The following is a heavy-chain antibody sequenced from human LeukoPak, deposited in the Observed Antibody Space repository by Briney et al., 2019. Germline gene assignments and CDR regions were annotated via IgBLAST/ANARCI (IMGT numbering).Heavy chain of an antibody. J-gene: IGHJ4*02. CDR3: TPVMVDDRGF. Sequence: GGSLRLSRAAAGFIFKKPWVNWARQAPGKGPEWVGRIKSKNDGETTDYGAPVKRRFTISRDDSKNTLYLQMNSLKTDDTAIYYCTPVMVDDRGFWGQGTLVTVSS. CDR1: GFIFKKPW. CDR2: IKSKNDGETT. V-gene: IGHV3-15*01. D-gene: IGHD2-15*01.